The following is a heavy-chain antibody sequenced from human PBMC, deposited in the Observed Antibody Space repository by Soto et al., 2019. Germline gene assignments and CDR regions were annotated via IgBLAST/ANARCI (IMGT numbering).Heavy chain of an antibody. V-gene: IGHV4-34*01. Sequence: QVQLQQWGAGLLKPSETLSLTCAVYGGSFSGYYWSWIRPPPGKGLEWIGEINHSGSTNYNPSLKSRVTISLDTFKNQFSLKVSSVTAGGTAVYYCAGRPLSVYYYYMDVWGKGTTVTVSS. CDR1: GGSFSGYY. CDR2: INHSGST. J-gene: IGHJ6*03. CDR3: AGRPLSVYYYYMDV.